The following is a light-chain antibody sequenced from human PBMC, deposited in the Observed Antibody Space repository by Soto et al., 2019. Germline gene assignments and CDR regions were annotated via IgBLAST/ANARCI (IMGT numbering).Light chain of an antibody. Sequence: QSALTQPASVSGSPGKSITISCTGTNSDVGGYSYVSWYQQHPGKAPKLMIYEVTNRPSGVSNRFSGSKSGNTASLTISGLQAEDEADYYCTAYTSRSTLVFGGGTELTVL. J-gene: IGLJ3*02. CDR3: TAYTSRSTLV. CDR1: NSDVGGYSY. V-gene: IGLV2-14*01. CDR2: EVT.